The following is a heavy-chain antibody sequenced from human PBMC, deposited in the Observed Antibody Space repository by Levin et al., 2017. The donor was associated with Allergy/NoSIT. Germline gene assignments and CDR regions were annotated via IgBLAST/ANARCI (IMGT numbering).Heavy chain of an antibody. CDR2: ISGSGGST. V-gene: IGHV3-23*01. CDR1: GFTFSSYA. J-gene: IGHJ4*02. CDR3: AKSKVTPSSSWYYFDY. D-gene: IGHD6-13*01. Sequence: PGGSLRLSCAASGFTFSSYAMSWVRQAPGKGLEWVSAISGSGGSTYYADSVKGRFTISRDNSKNTLYLQMNSLRAEDTAVYYCAKSKVTPSSSWYYFDYWGQGTLVTVSS.